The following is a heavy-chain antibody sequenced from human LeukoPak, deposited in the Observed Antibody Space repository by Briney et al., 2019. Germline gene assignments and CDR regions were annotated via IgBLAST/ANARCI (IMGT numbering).Heavy chain of an antibody. Sequence: SETLSLTCAVYGGSFSGYYWSWIRQPPGKGLEWIGEINHSGSTNYNPSLKSRVTISVDTSKNQFSLKLSSVTAADTAVYYCAKVWRRTGTTKSPLDYWGQGTLVTVSS. J-gene: IGHJ4*02. CDR1: GGSFSGYY. CDR3: AKVWRRTGTTKSPLDY. CDR2: INHSGST. V-gene: IGHV4-34*01. D-gene: IGHD1-7*01.